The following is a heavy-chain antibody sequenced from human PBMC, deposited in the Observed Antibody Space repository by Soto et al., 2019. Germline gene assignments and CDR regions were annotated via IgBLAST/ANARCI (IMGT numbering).Heavy chain of an antibody. CDR3: ARTLCSGGSCYFDAFDI. CDR1: GGSISSYY. CDR2: IYYSGST. D-gene: IGHD2-15*01. V-gene: IGHV4-59*01. Sequence: QVQLQESGPGLVKPSETLSLTCTVSGGSISSYYWSWIRQPPGKGLEWIGYIYYSGSTNYNPSLKSRVTISVDTSKTQFSLKLSSVTAADTAVYYCARTLCSGGSCYFDAFDIWGQGTMVTVSS. J-gene: IGHJ3*02.